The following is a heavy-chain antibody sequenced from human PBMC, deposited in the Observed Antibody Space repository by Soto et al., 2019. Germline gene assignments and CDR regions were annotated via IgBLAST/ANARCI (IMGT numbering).Heavy chain of an antibody. J-gene: IGHJ4*02. V-gene: IGHV4-59*08. D-gene: IGHD3-10*01. Sequence: PSETLSLTCTLSGGSISSYYWSWIRQPPGKGLEWIGYIYYSGSTNYNPSLKSRVTISVDTSKNQFSLKLSSVTAADTALYYCARHQGLPEYGSGSYNRAFDYWGQGTLVTVSS. CDR1: GGSISSYY. CDR3: ARHQGLPEYGSGSYNRAFDY. CDR2: IYYSGST.